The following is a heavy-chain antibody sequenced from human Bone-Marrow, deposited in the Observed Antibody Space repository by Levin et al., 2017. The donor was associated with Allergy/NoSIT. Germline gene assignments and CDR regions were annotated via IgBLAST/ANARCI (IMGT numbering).Heavy chain of an antibody. CDR3: ARQLDIAVGGADF. J-gene: IGHJ4*02. V-gene: IGHV5-10-1*01. CDR2: IDPSDSYS. D-gene: IGHD6-19*01. Sequence: GGSLRLSCQTSGYSFTNYWINWMRQMPGEGLEWMGRIDPSDSYSNYNPSFQGHVTISVDKSISTVYLHVSGLKASDSAIYYCARQLDIAVGGADFWGQGTLVTVSS. CDR1: GYSFTNYW.